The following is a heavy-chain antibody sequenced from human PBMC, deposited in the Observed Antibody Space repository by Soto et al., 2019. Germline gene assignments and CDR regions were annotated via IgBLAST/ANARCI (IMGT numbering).Heavy chain of an antibody. D-gene: IGHD6-13*01. CDR3: AIPRSIAAAGPYFDY. Sequence: SVKVSCKASGGTFSSYTISWVRQAPGQGLEWMGRIIPILGIANYAQKFQGRVTITADKSTSTAYMELSSLRSEDTAVYYCAIPRSIAAAGPYFDYWGQGTLVTVSS. CDR2: IIPILGIA. V-gene: IGHV1-69*02. CDR1: GGTFSSYT. J-gene: IGHJ4*02.